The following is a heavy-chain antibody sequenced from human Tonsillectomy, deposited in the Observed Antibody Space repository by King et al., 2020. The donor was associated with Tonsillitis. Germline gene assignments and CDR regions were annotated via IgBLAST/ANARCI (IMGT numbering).Heavy chain of an antibody. Sequence: VQLVESGGGVVQPGRSLRLSCAASGFTFSSYGMHWVRQAPGKGLEWVAVISYDRSNKYYADSVKGRFTISRDNSKNTLYLQMNSLRAEDTAVYYCAKSPKLRYFGWFLSGFDSWGQGTLVTVSA. J-gene: IGHJ5*01. CDR3: AKSPKLRYFGWFLSGFDS. D-gene: IGHD3-9*01. CDR1: GFTFSSYG. V-gene: IGHV3-30*18. CDR2: ISYDRSNK.